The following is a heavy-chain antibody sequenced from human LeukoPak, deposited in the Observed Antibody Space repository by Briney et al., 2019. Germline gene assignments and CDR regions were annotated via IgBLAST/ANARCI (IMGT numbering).Heavy chain of an antibody. D-gene: IGHD4-17*01. Sequence: GGSLRLSCVVSGFSFSNSYMTWIRQTPGKGLESLAYISGSGSDIYYADSVEGRFTISRDNAKNSLYLQLNSLRPEDTALYYCSTEPRSLLYWGHGTLVTVSS. V-gene: IGHV3-11*01. CDR2: ISGSGSDI. CDR1: GFSFSNSY. J-gene: IGHJ4*01. CDR3: STEPRSLLY.